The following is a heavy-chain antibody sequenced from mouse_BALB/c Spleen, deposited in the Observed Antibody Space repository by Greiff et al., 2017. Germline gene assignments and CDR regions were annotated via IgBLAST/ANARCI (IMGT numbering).Heavy chain of an antibody. CDR2: ISSGGSYT. CDR1: GFTFSSYT. V-gene: IGHV5-6-4*01. J-gene: IGHJ2*01. Sequence: EVQVVESGGGLVKPGGSLKLSCAASGFTFSSYTMSWVRQTPEKRLEWVATISSGGSYTYYPDSVKGRFTISRDNAKNTLYLQMSSLKSEDTAMYYCTRGDDYDGSYYFDYWGQGTTLTVSS. CDR3: TRGDDYDGSYYFDY. D-gene: IGHD2-4*01.